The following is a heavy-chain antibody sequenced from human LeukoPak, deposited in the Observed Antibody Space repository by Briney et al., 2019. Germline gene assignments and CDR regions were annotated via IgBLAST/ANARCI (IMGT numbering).Heavy chain of an antibody. V-gene: IGHV4-61*02. Sequence: PSETLSLTCTVSGGSISSGSYYWSWIRQPAGKGLEWIGRIYTSGSTNYNPSLKSRVTISVDTSKDQFSLKLSSVTAADTAVYYCAQYYYGSEPYYFDYWGQGTLVTVSS. CDR2: IYTSGST. D-gene: IGHD3-10*01. J-gene: IGHJ4*02. CDR3: AQYYYGSEPYYFDY. CDR1: GGSISSGSYY.